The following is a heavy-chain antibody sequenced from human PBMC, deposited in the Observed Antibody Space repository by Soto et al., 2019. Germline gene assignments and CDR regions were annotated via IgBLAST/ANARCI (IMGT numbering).Heavy chain of an antibody. Sequence: QVQLQESGPGLVKPSETLSLTCTVSGGSVSSGSYYWSWIRQPPGKGLEWIGYIYYSGSTNYNPSRKRRVTISVDTSKNQFSLKLNSVTAADTAVYYCASYSSGWYDVSYWGQGTLVTVSS. CDR3: ASYSSGWYDVSY. D-gene: IGHD6-19*01. CDR2: IYYSGST. CDR1: GGSVSSGSYY. V-gene: IGHV4-61*01. J-gene: IGHJ4*02.